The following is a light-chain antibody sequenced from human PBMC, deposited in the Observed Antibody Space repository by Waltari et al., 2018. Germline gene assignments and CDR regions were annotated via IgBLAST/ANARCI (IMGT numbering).Light chain of an antibody. J-gene: IGLJ3*02. CDR2: EDT. CDR1: DLPKKY. CDR3: YSTDSSGNHRV. V-gene: IGLV3-10*01. Sequence: SYELTQPPSVSVSPGPTARNTCSGDDLPKKYAYWYQQKPGQAPVGVIYEDTKRPSGIPERFSGSSSGTMATFTISGAQVEDEADYYCYSTDSSGNHRVFGRGTKLTVL.